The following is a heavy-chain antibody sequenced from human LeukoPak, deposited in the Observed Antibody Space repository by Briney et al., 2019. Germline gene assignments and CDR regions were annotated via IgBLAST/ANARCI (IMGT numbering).Heavy chain of an antibody. CDR1: GYTFTSYD. Sequence: ASVKVSCKASGYTFTSYDINWVRQAPGQGLEWMGWMNPNSGDTGYPQKFQGRVTMTRDTSITTAYMELSSLRSDDTAVYYCARGPTTYYFDYWGQGTLVTVSS. V-gene: IGHV1-8*01. CDR3: ARGPTTYYFDY. J-gene: IGHJ4*02. CDR2: MNPNSGDT. D-gene: IGHD2/OR15-2a*01.